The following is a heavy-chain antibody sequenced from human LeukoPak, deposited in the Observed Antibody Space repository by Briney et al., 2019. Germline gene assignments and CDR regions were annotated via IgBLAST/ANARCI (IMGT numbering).Heavy chain of an antibody. V-gene: IGHV3-53*01. CDR3: ARDDGSGSFYFDY. D-gene: IGHD1-26*01. Sequence: HPGGSLRLSCAATGLTVSSNFMSWVRQAPGKGLEWVSVIYGGGSTYYADSVKGRFTISRDTPKNTLYLQMNSLRVEDTAVYYCARDDGSGSFYFDYWGQGTLVTVSS. J-gene: IGHJ4*02. CDR2: IYGGGST. CDR1: GLTVSSNF.